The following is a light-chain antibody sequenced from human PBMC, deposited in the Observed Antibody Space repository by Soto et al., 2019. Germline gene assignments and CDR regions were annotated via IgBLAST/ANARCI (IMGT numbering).Light chain of an antibody. CDR3: SSPYTSSALQV. V-gene: IGLV2-14*01. J-gene: IGLJ1*01. CDR2: EVS. CDR1: ISDFVVYQY. Sequence: QSVLTQPHSVSGSPGQSITISCTGTISDFVVYQYVSWYQQHPGTAPKLMIYEVSNRPSVVSNRHSPPNSGNTASPTISGLQPDDEADYYCSSPYTSSALQVFGTGTKVTVL.